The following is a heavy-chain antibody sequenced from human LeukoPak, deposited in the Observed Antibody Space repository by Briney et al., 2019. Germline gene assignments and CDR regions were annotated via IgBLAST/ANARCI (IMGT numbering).Heavy chain of an antibody. CDR2: IIPILGIA. D-gene: IGHD3-22*01. CDR1: GGTFSSYA. Sequence: ASVKVSCKASGGTFSSYAISWVRQAPGQGLEWMGRIIPILGIANYAQEFQGRVTITADKSTSTAYMELSSLRSEDTAVYYCAKDPSAPTYYYDSSGDTGFDYWGQGTLVTVSS. V-gene: IGHV1-69*04. CDR3: AKDPSAPTYYYDSSGDTGFDY. J-gene: IGHJ4*02.